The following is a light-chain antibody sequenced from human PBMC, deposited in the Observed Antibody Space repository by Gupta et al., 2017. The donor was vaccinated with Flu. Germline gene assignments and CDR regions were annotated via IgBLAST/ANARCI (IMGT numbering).Light chain of an antibody. J-gene: IGLJ1*01. CDR3: SSHTVSDTFV. CDR1: SSDIGAYKY. CDR2: EVT. V-gene: IGLV2-8*01. Sequence: CTGTSSDIGAYKYVSWHQQHAGKAPKLIIYEVTKRPSGVPDRFSGSKSGNTASLTVSGLQAEDEGDYYCSSHTVSDTFVFGTGTAVTVL.